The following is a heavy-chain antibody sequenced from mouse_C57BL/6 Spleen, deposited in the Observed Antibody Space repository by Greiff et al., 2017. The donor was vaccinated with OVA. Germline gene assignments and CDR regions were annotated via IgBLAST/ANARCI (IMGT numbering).Heavy chain of an antibody. CDR1: GYAFSSSW. D-gene: IGHD1-1*02. V-gene: IGHV1-82*01. CDR3: ARGIYGAYAMDY. J-gene: IGHJ4*01. Sequence: QVQLQQSGPELVKPGASVKISCKASGYAFSSSWMNWVKQRPGKGLEWIGRIYPGDGDTNYNGKFKGKATLTADKSSSTAYMQLSSLTSEDSAVSVCARGIYGAYAMDYWGQGTSVTVSS. CDR2: IYPGDGDT.